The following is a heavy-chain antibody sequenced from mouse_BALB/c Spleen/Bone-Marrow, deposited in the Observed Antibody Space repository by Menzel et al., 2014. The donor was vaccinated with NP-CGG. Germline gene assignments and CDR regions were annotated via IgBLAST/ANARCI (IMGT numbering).Heavy chain of an antibody. CDR3: ARGGISVDY. CDR2: IYPGDGDT. J-gene: IGHJ2*01. Sequence: QVQLQQSGADLVRPGSSVKISCKASGYAFSNYWMNWVKQRPGQGLEWIGQIYPGDGDTNYNGKFKGRATLTADKSSNTAYMQLSSLTSEDSAVYFCARGGISVDYWGQGTTLTVSS. V-gene: IGHV1-80*01. CDR1: GYAFSNYW.